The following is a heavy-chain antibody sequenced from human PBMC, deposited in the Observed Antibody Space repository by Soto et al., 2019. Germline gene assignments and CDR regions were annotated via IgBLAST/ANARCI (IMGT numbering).Heavy chain of an antibody. J-gene: IGHJ4*02. CDR1: GFIFSNYW. V-gene: IGHV3-7*01. Sequence: PGGSLRLSCAGSGFIFSNYWMSWARQAPGKGLEWVANLKEDGSQTYYVDSVRGRFTISRDNARKLVWLQMNSLRAGDTAVYYCARIGYRSSSFDYWGLGTLVTVSS. CDR2: LKEDGSQT. CDR3: ARIGYRSSSFDY. D-gene: IGHD6-6*01.